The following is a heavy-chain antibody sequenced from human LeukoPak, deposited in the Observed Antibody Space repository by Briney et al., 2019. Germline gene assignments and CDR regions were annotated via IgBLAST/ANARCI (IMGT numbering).Heavy chain of an antibody. CDR1: GGSFSGYY. CDR3: ARGRHSSSSFDY. V-gene: IGHV4-34*01. CDR2: INHSGST. J-gene: IGHJ4*02. D-gene: IGHD6-6*01. Sequence: SETLSLTCAVYGGSFSGYYWSWIRQPPGKGLEWIGEINHSGSTNYNPSLKSRVTISVDTSKNQFSLKLSSVTAADTAVYYCARGRHSSSSFDYWGQGTLATVSS.